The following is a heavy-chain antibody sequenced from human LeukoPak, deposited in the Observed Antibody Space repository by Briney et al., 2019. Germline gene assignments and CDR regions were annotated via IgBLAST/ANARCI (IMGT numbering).Heavy chain of an antibody. J-gene: IGHJ5*02. CDR2: IGFGDDSA. CDR3: AKDPTSVGGRHDWLLDS. Sequence: GGSLRLSCAASGFTFNSYAMSWVRQAPGKGLEWVSTIGFGDDSAYYADSVKGRFTISRDNSKNTLYLQMNYLRAEDTAVYYCAKDPTSVGGRHDWLLDSWGQGTLVTVSS. V-gene: IGHV3-23*01. D-gene: IGHD3-9*01. CDR1: GFTFNSYA.